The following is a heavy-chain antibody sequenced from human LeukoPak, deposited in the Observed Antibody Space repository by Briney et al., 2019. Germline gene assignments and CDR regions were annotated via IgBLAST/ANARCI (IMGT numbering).Heavy chain of an antibody. J-gene: IGHJ3*02. D-gene: IGHD5-24*01. V-gene: IGHV1-69*13. CDR2: IIPIFGTA. CDR1: GGTFSSYA. CDR3: ARGRYAGLRGWLPHGDLSAFDI. Sequence: SVKVSCKASGGTFSSYAISWVRQAPGQGLEWMGGIIPIFGTANYAQKFQGRVTITADESTSTAYMELSSLRSEDTAVYYCARGRYAGLRGWLPHGDLSAFDIWGQGTMVTVSS.